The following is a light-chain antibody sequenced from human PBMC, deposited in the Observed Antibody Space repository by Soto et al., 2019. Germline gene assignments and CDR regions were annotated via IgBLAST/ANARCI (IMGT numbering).Light chain of an antibody. CDR3: CSHAGSYTYV. CDR2: DVT. CDR1: SGDVGGYNY. Sequence: QSVLTQPRSVSWSPGQSLTISCTGTSGDVGGYNYVSWYQQYPGKVPKLMIYDVTKRPSGVPDRFSGSKSGNTASLTISGLQAEDEADYYCCSHAGSYTYVFGTGTKVTVL. J-gene: IGLJ1*01. V-gene: IGLV2-11*01.